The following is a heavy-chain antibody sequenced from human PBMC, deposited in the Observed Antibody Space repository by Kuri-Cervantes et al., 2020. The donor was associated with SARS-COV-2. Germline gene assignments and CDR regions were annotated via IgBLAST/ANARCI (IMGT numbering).Heavy chain of an antibody. CDR1: GFTFSSYG. CDR2: IWYDGSNK. Sequence: GGSLRLSCGASGFTFSSYGMHWVRQAPGKGLEWVAVIWYDGSNKYYADSVKGRFTISRDNSKNTLYLQMNSLSAEDTAVYYCARIPYSYGSPFAYYGMDVWGQGTMVTVSS. J-gene: IGHJ6*02. CDR3: ARIPYSYGSPFAYYGMDV. V-gene: IGHV3-33*01. D-gene: IGHD5-18*01.